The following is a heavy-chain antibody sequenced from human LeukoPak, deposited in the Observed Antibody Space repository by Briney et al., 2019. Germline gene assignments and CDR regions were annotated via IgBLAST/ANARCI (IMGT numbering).Heavy chain of an antibody. CDR1: GFTFSTYA. CDR2: ISGGGDNT. D-gene: IGHD6-19*01. CDR3: AKARVSSGRHFDY. J-gene: IGHJ4*02. V-gene: IGHV3-23*01. Sequence: PGGSLRLSCAASGFTFSTYAMSWVRQAPGKGLEWVSSISGGGDNTYYADSVKGRFTIFRDNSKNTLSLQMSSLRAEDTDEYYCAKARVSSGRHFDYWGQGTLVTVSS.